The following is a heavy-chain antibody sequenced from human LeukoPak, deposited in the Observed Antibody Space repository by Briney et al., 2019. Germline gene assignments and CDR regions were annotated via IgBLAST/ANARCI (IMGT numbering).Heavy chain of an antibody. J-gene: IGHJ4*02. Sequence: KPSETLSLTCAVSGGSISSGGYYWSWIRQHPGKGLEWIGYIYYSGSTYYNPSLKSRVTISADTSKNQFSLNLSSVTAADTAVYYCARVVEPAGFWSDYCYFDYWGQGTLVTVSS. D-gene: IGHD3-3*01. CDR2: IYYSGST. CDR1: GGSISSGGYY. CDR3: ARVVEPAGFWSDYCYFDY. V-gene: IGHV4-31*11.